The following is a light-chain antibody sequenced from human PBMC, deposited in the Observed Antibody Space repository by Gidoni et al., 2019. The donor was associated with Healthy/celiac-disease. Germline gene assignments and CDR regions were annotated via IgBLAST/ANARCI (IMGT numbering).Light chain of an antibody. CDR1: QSVSSN. Sequence: EIVMTQSPATLSVSPGERATLSCRASQSVSSNLAWYQQKPGQAPRLLIYGASTRATGIPARFSGSGSGTEFTLTISSLQSEDLAVYYCQQYNNWPRAWTFXXXTKVEIK. J-gene: IGKJ1*01. V-gene: IGKV3-15*01. CDR3: QQYNNWPRAWT. CDR2: GAS.